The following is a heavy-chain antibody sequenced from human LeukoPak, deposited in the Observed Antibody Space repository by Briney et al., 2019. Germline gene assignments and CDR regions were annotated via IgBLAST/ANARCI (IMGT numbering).Heavy chain of an antibody. Sequence: ASVKVSRKASGYTLIDYYMHWVRQAPGHGLEWLGWINLNSGGTHYVQKFQGRVPMTRDTSISTAYMDLSSLRSDDTAVYYCTRGGDYEGPNYFDYWGQGTLVTVSS. V-gene: IGHV1-2*02. D-gene: IGHD3-22*01. J-gene: IGHJ4*02. CDR1: GYTLIDYY. CDR2: INLNSGGT. CDR3: TRGGDYEGPNYFDY.